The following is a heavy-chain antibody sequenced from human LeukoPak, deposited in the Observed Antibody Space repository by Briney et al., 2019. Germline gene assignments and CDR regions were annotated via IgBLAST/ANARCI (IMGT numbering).Heavy chain of an antibody. J-gene: IGHJ4*02. V-gene: IGHV1-2*02. Sequence: ASVKVSCKASGFTFTGYYIHWVRQAPGQGLEWMGYINPHSGGTNSPQKFQGRVTMTTDTSISAAFMELSSLISDDTAMYYCVREGNELLSKNFDYWGQGTLVTVSS. CDR1: GFTFTGYY. CDR3: VREGNELLSKNFDY. CDR2: INPHSGGT. D-gene: IGHD2-21*02.